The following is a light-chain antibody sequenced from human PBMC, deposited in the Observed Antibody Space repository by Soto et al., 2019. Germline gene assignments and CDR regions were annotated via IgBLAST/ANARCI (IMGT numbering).Light chain of an antibody. Sequence: EIVMTQSPATLSVSPGERATLSCWASQSINVNLAWYQQKPGQAPRLLVYGASTRATGIPARFSGSGSGTEFTLTISGLQSEDFAVYYCQQYHNWPPWTFGQGTKVEMK. CDR1: QSINVN. CDR2: GAS. V-gene: IGKV3-15*01. CDR3: QQYHNWPPWT. J-gene: IGKJ1*01.